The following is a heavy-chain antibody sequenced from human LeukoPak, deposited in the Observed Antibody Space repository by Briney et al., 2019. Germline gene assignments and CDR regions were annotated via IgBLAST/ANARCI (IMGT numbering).Heavy chain of an antibody. Sequence: SETLSLTCTVSGGSISTYYWSRIRQPPGKGLEWIGYIHNSGSTNYNPSLKSRVTISVDTSKNQFSLKLSSVTAADTAVYYCARRVVTLASYYFHMDVWGKGTTVSVSS. J-gene: IGHJ6*03. D-gene: IGHD3-22*01. CDR3: ARRVVTLASYYFHMDV. V-gene: IGHV4-59*01. CDR2: IHNSGST. CDR1: GGSISTYY.